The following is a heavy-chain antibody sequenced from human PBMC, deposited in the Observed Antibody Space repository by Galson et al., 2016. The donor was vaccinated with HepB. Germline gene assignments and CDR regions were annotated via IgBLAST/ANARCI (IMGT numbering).Heavy chain of an antibody. CDR2: INQDGSNK. V-gene: IGHV3-7*03. CDR3: AVYGNTRPSRSFGP. D-gene: IGHD2-8*01. J-gene: IGHJ5*02. Sequence: SLRLSCAGSGLTFSNNWMTWVRQAPGRGLEWVAYINQDGSNKAYVGSVKGRFTVSRDNAKNSLYLQMNSLRVEDTAVYYCAVYGNTRPSRSFGPLCQGTLVTVSS. CDR1: GLTFSNNW.